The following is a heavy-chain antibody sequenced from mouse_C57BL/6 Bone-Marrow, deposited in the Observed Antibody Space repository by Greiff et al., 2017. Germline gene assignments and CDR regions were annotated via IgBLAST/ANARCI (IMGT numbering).Heavy chain of an antibody. J-gene: IGHJ2*01. Sequence: QVQLQESGPGLVAPSPSLSITCTVSGFALTSYALSWVRQPPGKGLEWLGVICTGGGTTYNSALNSRLSISKDNSKSQVFVKMNSVQTDVTARYYCARTCYFDDGGEGTTLAVGS. CDR3: ARTCYFDD. CDR2: ICTGGGT. V-gene: IGHV2-9-1*01. CDR1: GFALTSYA.